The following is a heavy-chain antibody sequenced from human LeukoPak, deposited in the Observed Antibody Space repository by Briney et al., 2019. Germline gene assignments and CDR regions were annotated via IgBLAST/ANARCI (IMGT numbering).Heavy chain of an antibody. CDR2: ISWNSGSI. CDR3: ASRVIRKVGATYDY. J-gene: IGHJ4*02. CDR1: GFTFDDYA. Sequence: GGSLRLSCAASGFTFDDYAMHWVRQAPGKGLEWVSGISWNSGSIGYADSVKGRFTISRDNAKNSLYLQMNSLRAEDTALYYCASRVIRKVGATYDYWGQGTLVTVSS. V-gene: IGHV3-9*01. D-gene: IGHD1-26*01.